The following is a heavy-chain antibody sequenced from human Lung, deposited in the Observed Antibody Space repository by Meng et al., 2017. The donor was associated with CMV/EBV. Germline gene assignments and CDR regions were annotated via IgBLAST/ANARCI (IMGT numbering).Heavy chain of an antibody. D-gene: IGHD6-19*01. CDR2: IYTSGTT. J-gene: IGHJ4*02. V-gene: IGHV4-4*07. CDR1: GGSISSYY. CDR3: ARAEADTGNFDY. Sequence: QVQLQESGPGLVKPSWTWSLTATVSGGSISSYYWSWIRQSAGKGLEWIGRIYTSGTTIYNPSLKSRLTLSLDTSKNQFSLKLNSVTAADTAVYYCARAEADTGNFDYWGQGTLVTVSS.